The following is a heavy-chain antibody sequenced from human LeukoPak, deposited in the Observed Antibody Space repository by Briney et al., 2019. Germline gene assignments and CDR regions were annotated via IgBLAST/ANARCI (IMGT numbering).Heavy chain of an antibody. V-gene: IGHV3-23*01. Sequence: PGGSVRLSCAASGFTYSIYGMRWVPQAPGKGLVGGSALSGSGGSTYYADSVKGRFTISRDNSKNTLYLEVNSLRSEDTAVYYCAKDSRRFGDLPRYIQHWGQGTLVTVSS. CDR3: AKDSRRFGDLPRYIQH. CDR2: LSGSGGST. D-gene: IGHD3-10*01. CDR1: GFTYSIYG. J-gene: IGHJ1*01.